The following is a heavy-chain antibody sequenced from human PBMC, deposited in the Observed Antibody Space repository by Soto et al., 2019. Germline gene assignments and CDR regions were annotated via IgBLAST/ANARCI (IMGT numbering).Heavy chain of an antibody. D-gene: IGHD2-8*01. J-gene: IGHJ4*02. Sequence: EVQLVESGGGLVQPGGSLRLSCAASGLTFSSYSMNWVRQAPGKGLEWVSDISTSSTTIHYADSVKGRFTISRDNAKNSLYLQMNILRAEDTAVYYCVMGYYFDYWGQGTLVTVSS. CDR1: GLTFSSYS. CDR2: ISTSSTTI. CDR3: VMGYYFDY. V-gene: IGHV3-48*01.